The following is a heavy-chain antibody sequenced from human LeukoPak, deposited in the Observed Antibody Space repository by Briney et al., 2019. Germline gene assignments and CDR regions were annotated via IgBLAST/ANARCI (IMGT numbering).Heavy chain of an antibody. D-gene: IGHD6-19*01. CDR1: GGTFSSDA. Sequence: SVKVSCKASGGTFSSDAISWVRQAPGQGLEWMGRIIPIIGTANYAQKFQGRVTITTDESTSTAYMELSSLRSEDTAVYHCARDVPGTAVALDYWGQGALVTVSS. J-gene: IGHJ4*02. CDR2: IIPIIGTA. V-gene: IGHV1-69*05. CDR3: ARDVPGTAVALDY.